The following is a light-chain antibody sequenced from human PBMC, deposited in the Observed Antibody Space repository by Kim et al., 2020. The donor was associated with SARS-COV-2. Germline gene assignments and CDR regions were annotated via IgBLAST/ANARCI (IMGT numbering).Light chain of an antibody. Sequence: SYELTQPPSVSVSPGQTASITCSGDKLGDKYACWSQQKPGQSPVLVIYQASKRPSGIPERFSGSNSGNTATLTISGTQAMDEADYYCQAWDSSTYYVFGT. V-gene: IGLV3-1*01. CDR3: QAWDSSTYYV. J-gene: IGLJ1*01. CDR1: KLGDKY. CDR2: QAS.